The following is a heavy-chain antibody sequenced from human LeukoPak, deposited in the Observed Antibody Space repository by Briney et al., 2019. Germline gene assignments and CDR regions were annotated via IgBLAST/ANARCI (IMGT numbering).Heavy chain of an antibody. Sequence: PGGSLRLSCAASGFTFSSYAMSWVRQAPGKGLEWVSGISGSGSSTNYADSVKGRFTISRDNSKNTLYLQMNSLRAEDTAVYYCAKAQGSGSYFLAGYYFDYWGQGTLVTVSS. CDR2: ISGSGSST. D-gene: IGHD1-26*01. J-gene: IGHJ4*02. CDR1: GFTFSSYA. CDR3: AKAQGSGSYFLAGYYFDY. V-gene: IGHV3-23*01.